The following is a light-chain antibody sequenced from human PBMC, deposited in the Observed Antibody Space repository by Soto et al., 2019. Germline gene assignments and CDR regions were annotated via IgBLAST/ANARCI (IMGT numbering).Light chain of an antibody. V-gene: IGKV1-5*03. CDR1: QTISSW. CDR2: KAS. Sequence: DIQMTQSPSTLSGSVGDRVTITCRASQTISSWLAWYQQKPGKAPKLLIYKASTLKSGVPSRFSGSGSGTEFTLTISSLQPDDFATYYCQHYNSYSEAFGQGTTVDFK. J-gene: IGKJ1*01. CDR3: QHYNSYSEA.